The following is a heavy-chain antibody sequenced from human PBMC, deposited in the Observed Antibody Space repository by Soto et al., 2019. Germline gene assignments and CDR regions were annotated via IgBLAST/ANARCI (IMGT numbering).Heavy chain of an antibody. CDR2: IYYSGST. CDR3: ARGGYYDSSGYYGY. CDR1: GGSISSGGYY. J-gene: IGHJ4*02. V-gene: IGHV4-31*03. Sequence: QVQLQESGPGLVKPSQTLSLTCTVSGGSISSGGYYWSWIRQHPGKGLEWIGYIYYSGSTYYNPSLEGRVTISVDTSKNQFSLKLSSVTAADTAVYYRARGGYYDSSGYYGYWGQGTLVTVSS. D-gene: IGHD3-22*01.